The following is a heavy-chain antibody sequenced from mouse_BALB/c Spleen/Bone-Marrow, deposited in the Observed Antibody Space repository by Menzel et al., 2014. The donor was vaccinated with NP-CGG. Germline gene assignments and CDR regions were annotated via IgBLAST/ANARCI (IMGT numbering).Heavy chain of an antibody. V-gene: IGHV1-4*01. CDR3: AYGNYGYAMDY. CDR1: GYTFTSYT. J-gene: IGHJ4*01. D-gene: IGHD2-10*02. Sequence: LVESGAELARPGASVKMSCKASGYTFTSYTMHWVKQRPGQGLEWIGYINPSSGYTNYNQKFKDKDTLTADKSSSTAYMQLSSLTSEDSAVYYCAYGNYGYAMDYWGQGTSVTVSP. CDR2: INPSSGYT.